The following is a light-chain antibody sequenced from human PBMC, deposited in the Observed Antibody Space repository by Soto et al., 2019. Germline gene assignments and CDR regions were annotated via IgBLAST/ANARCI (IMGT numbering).Light chain of an antibody. CDR2: AES. CDR1: QSLRSW. CDR3: QQSYSTPSIT. J-gene: IGKJ5*01. Sequence: DIQMTQSPSTVTASVGDRGIITCRASQSLRSWLAWYQQKPGKAPNLLIYAESSLQSGVPSRFSGRGSGTDFTLTISSLQPEDFASYYCQQSYSTPSITFGQWTRLEIK. V-gene: IGKV1-12*02.